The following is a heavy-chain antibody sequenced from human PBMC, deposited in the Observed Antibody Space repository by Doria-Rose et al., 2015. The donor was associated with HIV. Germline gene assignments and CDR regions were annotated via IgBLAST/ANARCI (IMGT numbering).Heavy chain of an antibody. D-gene: IGHD7-27*01. Sequence: LQESGAGLLQPSEPLSLTCAVYGGSFSRYYWSWIRQPPGKGLEWIGEITRSGSTDYSPSLKSRLTISVDTSRNQFSLKLNSVTAADTAVYYCASSDLTGDVGFHIWGQGTTVIVSS. V-gene: IGHV4-34*01. CDR3: ASSDLTGDVGFHI. CDR1: GGSFSRYY. CDR2: ITRSGST. J-gene: IGHJ3*02.